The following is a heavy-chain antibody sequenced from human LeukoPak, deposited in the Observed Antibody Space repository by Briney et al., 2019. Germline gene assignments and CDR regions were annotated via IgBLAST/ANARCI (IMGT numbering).Heavy chain of an antibody. V-gene: IGHV4-34*01. D-gene: IGHD2-2*01. CDR1: GGSFSGYY. Sequence: PSETLSLTCAVYGGSFSGYYWSWLRQPPGKGLEWIGEINHNGSTNYNPSLTSRVTISVDTSKNQFSLKLSSVTAADTAVYYCARARIGGIVVVPAARDAFDIWGQGTMVTVSS. CDR3: ARARIGGIVVVPAARDAFDI. CDR2: INHNGST. J-gene: IGHJ3*02.